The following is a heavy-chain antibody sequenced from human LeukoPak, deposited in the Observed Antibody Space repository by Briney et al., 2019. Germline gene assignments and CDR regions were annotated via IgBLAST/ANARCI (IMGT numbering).Heavy chain of an antibody. J-gene: IGHJ3*01. Sequence: ASVKVSCKASGYTFTSLDINWVRQATGQGLEWMGWINPNSGNRGYAQKFQGRVTMTRDTSTSTVYMELSSLRSEDTAVYYCAGEDYYDSSGYYLNWGQGTMVTVSS. CDR3: AGEDYYDSSGYYLN. D-gene: IGHD3-22*01. CDR2: INPNSGNR. CDR1: GYTFTSLD. V-gene: IGHV1-8*01.